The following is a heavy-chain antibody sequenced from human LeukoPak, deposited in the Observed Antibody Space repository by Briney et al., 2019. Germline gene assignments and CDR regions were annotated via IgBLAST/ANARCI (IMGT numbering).Heavy chain of an antibody. D-gene: IGHD1-26*01. J-gene: IGHJ4*02. CDR2: ISYDGSNK. CDR1: GFTFSSYG. Sequence: GGSLRLSCAASGFTFSSYGMHWVRQAPGKGLEWVAVISYDGSNKYYADSVKGRFTISRDNSKNTLYLQMNSLRAEDTAVYYCAKESYYYIDYWGQGTLVTVSS. CDR3: AKESYYYIDY. V-gene: IGHV3-30*18.